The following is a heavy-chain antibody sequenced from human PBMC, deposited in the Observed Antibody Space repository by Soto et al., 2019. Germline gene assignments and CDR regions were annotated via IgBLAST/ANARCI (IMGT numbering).Heavy chain of an antibody. CDR3: ARDLERSAIGP. CDR2: IAYSGDT. CDR1: GAYISVADSY. J-gene: IGHJ5*02. Sequence: SETLSLTCVVSGAYISVADSYLFWIRKPPGKGLEWIGYIAYSGDTYYNPSLRRRVTISADRSENKFSLTLKSVTAADTAAYFCARDLERSAIGPWGQGTWLTVSS. V-gene: IGHV4-31*11.